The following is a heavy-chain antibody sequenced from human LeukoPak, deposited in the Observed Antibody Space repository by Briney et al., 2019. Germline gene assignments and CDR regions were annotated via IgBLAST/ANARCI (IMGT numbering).Heavy chain of an antibody. Sequence: KPGGSLRLSCTASGLTFCTSGFNWVRQAPGKGLEWVASIGPTGSDRYHADSIKGRFTISRDNANNFLYLQMNSLRAEDTAVYYCATETNGRHYDYWGQGTLLTVSS. CDR3: ATETNGRHYDY. CDR2: IGPTGSDR. CDR1: GLTFCTSG. J-gene: IGHJ4*02. D-gene: IGHD1-14*01. V-gene: IGHV3-21*06.